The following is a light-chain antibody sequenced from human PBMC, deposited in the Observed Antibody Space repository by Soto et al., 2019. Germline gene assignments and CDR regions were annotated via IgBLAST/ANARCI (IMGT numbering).Light chain of an antibody. J-gene: IGKJ4*01. Sequence: EFVLPQSPGTVSLSPGERATLSCRASQTVRNNYLAWYQQKPGQAPRLLIYDASSRATGIPDRFSGGGSGSDFTLTISGLEPEDFAVYYCQQFSSYPLTFGGGTKVDIK. V-gene: IGKV3-20*01. CDR3: QQFSSYPLT. CDR2: DAS. CDR1: QTVRNNY.